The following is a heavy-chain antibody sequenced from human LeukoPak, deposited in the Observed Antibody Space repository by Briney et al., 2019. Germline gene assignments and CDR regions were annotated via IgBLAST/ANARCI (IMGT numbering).Heavy chain of an antibody. J-gene: IGHJ4*02. Sequence: GESLKISCKGSGYSFTSYWIGWVRQMPGKGLEWMGIIYPGDSDTRYSPCFQAQVTISADKSISTAYLQWSSLKASDTAMYYCARGQVQCGGDCSTIDYWGQGTLVTVSS. V-gene: IGHV5-51*01. CDR1: GYSFTSYW. D-gene: IGHD2-21*02. CDR2: IYPGDSDT. CDR3: ARGQVQCGGDCSTIDY.